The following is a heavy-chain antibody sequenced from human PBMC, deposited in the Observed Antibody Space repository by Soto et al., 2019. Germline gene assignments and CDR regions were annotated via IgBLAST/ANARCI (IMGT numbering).Heavy chain of an antibody. V-gene: IGHV3-15*01. CDR3: TTDDAPYYDFWSGYPVLDYYYGMDV. D-gene: IGHD3-3*01. Sequence: PGGSLRLPCAAPGFTFSNAWMSWVRQAPGKGLEWVGRIKSKTDGGTTDYAAPVKGRFTISRDDSKNTLYLQMNSLKTEDTAVYYCTTDDAPYYDFWSGYPVLDYYYGMDVWGQGTTVTVSS. CDR2: IKSKTDGGTT. J-gene: IGHJ6*02. CDR1: GFTFSNAW.